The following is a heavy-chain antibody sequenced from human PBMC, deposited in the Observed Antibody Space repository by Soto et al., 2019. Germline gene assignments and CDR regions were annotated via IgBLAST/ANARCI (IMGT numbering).Heavy chain of an antibody. V-gene: IGHV3-30-3*01. Sequence: QVQLVESGGGVVQPGRSLRLSCAASGFTFSSYAMHWVRQAPGKGLEWVAVISYDGSNKYYADSVKGRFTISRDNSKNTRYLQMNSLRAEDTAVYYCARSSLYDSSSRDYSGQGTLVTVSS. D-gene: IGHD3-22*01. J-gene: IGHJ4*02. CDR2: ISYDGSNK. CDR3: ARSSLYDSSSRDY. CDR1: GFTFSSYA.